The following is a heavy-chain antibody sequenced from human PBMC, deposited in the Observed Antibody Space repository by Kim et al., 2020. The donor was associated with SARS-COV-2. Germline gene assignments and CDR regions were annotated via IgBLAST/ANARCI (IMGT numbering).Heavy chain of an antibody. CDR1: GGSISSSSYY. CDR2: IYYSGST. CDR3: ARTTMGAAFDI. Sequence: SETLSLTCTVSGGSISSSSYYWGWIRQPPGKGLEWIGSIYYSGSTYYNPSLKSRVTISVDTSKNQFSLKLSSVTAADTAVYYCARTTMGAAFDIWGQGT. D-gene: IGHD3-10*01. V-gene: IGHV4-39*07. J-gene: IGHJ3*02.